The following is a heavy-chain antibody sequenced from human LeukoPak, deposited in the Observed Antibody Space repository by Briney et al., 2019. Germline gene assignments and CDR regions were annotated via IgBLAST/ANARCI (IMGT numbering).Heavy chain of an antibody. D-gene: IGHD5/OR15-5a*01. V-gene: IGHV4-39*01. CDR3: ARGVSHFDY. CDR2: IYYSGNT. CDR1: GGSLSSSAYY. J-gene: IGHJ4*02. Sequence: PETLSLTCTVSGGSLSSSAYYWGWIRQPPGKGLEWIGTIYYSGNTYYNPSLKSRVTVSKDSSNNQFSLRLSFVTAADTAVYYCARGVSHFDYWGQGTLVTVSS.